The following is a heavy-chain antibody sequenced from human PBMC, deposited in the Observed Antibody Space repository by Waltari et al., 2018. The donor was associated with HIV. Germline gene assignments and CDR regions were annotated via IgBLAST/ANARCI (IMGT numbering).Heavy chain of an antibody. CDR3: TTFEMGSTRDF. D-gene: IGHD1-26*01. J-gene: IGHJ4*02. CDR1: GLTFKNAW. V-gene: IGHV3-15*05. Sequence: DVQLVESGGGLVKPGGSLRLSCEVSGLTFKNAWLSWVRQAPGKGLQWVGHIKSKSDGGATDYAAPVMGRFSISRDDLNSTLFLNLNRLKVEDTAVYYCTTFEMGSTRDFWGQGTLVTVSP. CDR2: IKSKSDGGAT.